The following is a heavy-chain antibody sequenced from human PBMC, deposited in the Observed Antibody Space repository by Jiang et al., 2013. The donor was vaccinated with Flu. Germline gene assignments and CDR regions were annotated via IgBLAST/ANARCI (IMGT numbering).Heavy chain of an antibody. V-gene: IGHV4-39*01. CDR2: IYYSGST. Sequence: TCTVSGGSISSSSYYWGWIRQPPGKGLEWIGSIYYSGSTYYNPSLKSRVTISVDTSKNQFSLKLSSVTAADTAVYYCARRTYFNWFDPWGQGTLVTVSS. D-gene: IGHD2-8*01. J-gene: IGHJ5*02. CDR3: ARRTYFNWFDP. CDR1: GGSISSSSYY.